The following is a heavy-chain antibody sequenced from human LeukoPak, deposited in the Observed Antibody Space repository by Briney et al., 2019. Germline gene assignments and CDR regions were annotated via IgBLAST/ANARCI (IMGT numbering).Heavy chain of an antibody. D-gene: IGHD3-22*01. CDR2: IYTSGST. V-gene: IGHV4-4*09. J-gene: IGHJ6*03. Sequence: SETLSLTCTVSGGSISSYYRSWIRQPPGKGLEWIGYIYTSGSTNYNPSLKSRVTISVDTSKNQFSLKLSSVTAADTAVYYCARGSSGYSYYYYYYYMDVWGKGTTVTVSS. CDR3: ARGSSGYSYYYYYYYMDV. CDR1: GGSISSYY.